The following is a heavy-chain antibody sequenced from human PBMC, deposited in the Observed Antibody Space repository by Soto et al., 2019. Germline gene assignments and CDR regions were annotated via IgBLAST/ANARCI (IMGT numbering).Heavy chain of an antibody. Sequence: VQLVESGGDMVQPGGSLRLSCAAFGFTVSDNYMSWVRQAPGKRLEWVSVIYSSGSTYYPDSVKGRFTISRDNSKNILCLQGNSLRVEDTAVYYCASSPTRNNYADRFAPWGQGTMVTVSS. D-gene: IGHD4-4*01. CDR3: ASSPTRNNYADRFAP. J-gene: IGHJ5*02. CDR1: GFTVSDNY. V-gene: IGHV3-66*01. CDR2: IYSSGST.